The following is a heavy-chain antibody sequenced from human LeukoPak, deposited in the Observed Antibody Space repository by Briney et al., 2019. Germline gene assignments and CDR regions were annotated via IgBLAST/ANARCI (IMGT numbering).Heavy chain of an antibody. CDR3: AKDVYDSSGYYLTGFFDY. Sequence: GGSLRLSCAASGFTFSSYAMSWVRQAPGKGLEWVSAISGSGGSTYYADSVKGRFTISRDNSKNTLYLQMNSLRAEDTAVYYCAKDVYDSSGYYLTGFFDYWGQGTLVTVSS. CDR2: ISGSGGST. CDR1: GFTFSSYA. V-gene: IGHV3-23*01. J-gene: IGHJ4*02. D-gene: IGHD3-22*01.